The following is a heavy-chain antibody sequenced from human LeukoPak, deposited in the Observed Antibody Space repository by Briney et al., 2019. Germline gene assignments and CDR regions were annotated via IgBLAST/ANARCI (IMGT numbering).Heavy chain of an antibody. J-gene: IGHJ6*02. CDR2: INPNSGGT. V-gene: IGHV1-2*02. D-gene: IGHD3-10*01. CDR3: AREVRGVIYYYYGMDV. Sequence: GASVRVSCKASGYTFTGYYMHWVRQAPGQGLEWMGWINPNSGGTNYAQKFQGRVTMTRDTSISTAYMELSSLRSEDTAVYYCAREVRGVIYYYYGMDVWGQGTTVTVSS. CDR1: GYTFTGYY.